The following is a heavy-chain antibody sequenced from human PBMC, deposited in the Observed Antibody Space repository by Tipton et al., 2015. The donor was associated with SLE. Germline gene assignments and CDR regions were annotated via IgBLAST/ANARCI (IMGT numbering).Heavy chain of an antibody. J-gene: IGHJ3*02. CDR3: ARDHYHYDTSGVYAFDI. CDR1: GFTFSDYY. CDR2: ISSSGSTI. V-gene: IGHV3-11*04. D-gene: IGHD3-22*01. Sequence: SLRLSCVASGFTFSDYYMTWIRQAPGKGLEWVSYISSSGSTIFYADSVRGRFTISRDNAKNSLYLQMNSLRAEDTAVYYCARDHYHYDTSGVYAFDIWGQGTVVTVSS.